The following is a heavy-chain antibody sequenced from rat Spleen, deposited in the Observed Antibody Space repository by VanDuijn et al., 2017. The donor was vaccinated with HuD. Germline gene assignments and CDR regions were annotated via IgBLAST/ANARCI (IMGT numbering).Heavy chain of an antibody. CDR2: INYDGSRI. V-gene: IGHV5-29*01. Sequence: EVQLVESDGGLVQPGRSLKLSCAASGFTFSDYYMAWVRQAPTKGLEWVATINYDGSRIYYRDSVKGRFTISRDNAKSTLYLQMDSLRSEDTATYYCARRDGYYDYWGQGVMVTVSS. J-gene: IGHJ2*01. D-gene: IGHD1-12*03. CDR1: GFTFSDYY. CDR3: ARRDGYYDY.